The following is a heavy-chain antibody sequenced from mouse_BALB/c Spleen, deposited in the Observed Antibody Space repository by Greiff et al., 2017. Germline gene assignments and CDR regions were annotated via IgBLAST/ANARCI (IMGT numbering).Heavy chain of an antibody. Sequence: VHVKQSGAELVRPGALVKLSCKASGFNIKDYYMHWVKQRPEQGLEWIGWIDPENGNTIYDPKFQGKASITADTSSNTAYLQLSSLTSEDTAVYYCARSYYGWYFDVWGAGTTVTVSS. CDR2: IDPENGNT. V-gene: IGHV14-1*02. D-gene: IGHD1-1*01. J-gene: IGHJ1*01. CDR1: GFNIKDYY. CDR3: ARSYYGWYFDV.